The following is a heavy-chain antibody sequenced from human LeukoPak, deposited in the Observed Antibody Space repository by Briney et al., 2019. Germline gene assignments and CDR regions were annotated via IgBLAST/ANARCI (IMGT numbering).Heavy chain of an antibody. D-gene: IGHD2-21*01. V-gene: IGHV1-8*01. Sequence: ASVKVSCKASGYTFTSYDINWVRQATGQGLEWMGWMNPNSGNTGYAQKFQGRVTMTRNTSISTAYMELRSLRSEHTAVYYCAKGLGCSGCGVAFDIWGQGTLVTVSS. CDR3: AKGLGCSGCGVAFDI. CDR1: GYTFTSYD. CDR2: MNPNSGNT. J-gene: IGHJ3*02.